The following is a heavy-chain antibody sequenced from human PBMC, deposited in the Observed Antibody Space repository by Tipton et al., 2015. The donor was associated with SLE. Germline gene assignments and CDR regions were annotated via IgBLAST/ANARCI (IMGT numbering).Heavy chain of an antibody. D-gene: IGHD3-10*01. Sequence: SLRLSCAASGFTVGDNYMSWVRQAPGKGLEWVSIIYSGGDTYHANSVKGRFTISRDNSQNTLYLQMNSLKPEDTALYYCVKVQNFFGSGSFDFWGQGTQVTVSS. V-gene: IGHV3-53*05. CDR1: GFTVGDNY. CDR2: IYSGGDT. CDR3: VKVQNFFGSGSFDF. J-gene: IGHJ4*02.